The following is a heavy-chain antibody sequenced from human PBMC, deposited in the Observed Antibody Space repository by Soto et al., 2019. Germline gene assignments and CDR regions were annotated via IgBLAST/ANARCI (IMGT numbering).Heavy chain of an antibody. J-gene: IGHJ5*02. CDR3: ARHTSTDWFDP. V-gene: IGHV4-39*01. CDR2: IYYSGST. CDR1: GGSISSSSYY. Sequence: LSLTCTVSGGSISSSSYYWGWIRQPPGKGLEWIGSIYYSGSTYYNPSLKSRVTISVDTSKNQFSLKLSSVTAADTAVYYCARHTSTDWFDPWGQGTLVTVSS.